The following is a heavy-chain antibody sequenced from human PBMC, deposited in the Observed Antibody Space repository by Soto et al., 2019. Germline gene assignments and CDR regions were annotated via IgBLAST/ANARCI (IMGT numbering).Heavy chain of an antibody. CDR3: ARDRGIRFLEWLSPPLYYGMDV. J-gene: IGHJ6*02. V-gene: IGHV4-31*03. CDR2: IYYSGST. CDR1: GGSISSGGYY. D-gene: IGHD3-3*01. Sequence: SETLSLTCTVSGGSISSGGYYWSWIRQHPGKGLEWIGYIYYSGSTYYNPSLKSRVTISVDTSKNQFSLKLSSVTAADTAVYYCARDRGIRFLEWLSPPLYYGMDVWGQGTTVTVSS.